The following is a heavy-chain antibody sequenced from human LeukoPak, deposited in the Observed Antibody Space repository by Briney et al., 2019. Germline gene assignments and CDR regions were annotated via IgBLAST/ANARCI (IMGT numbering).Heavy chain of an antibody. D-gene: IGHD2-15*01. Sequence: GGSLRLSCAASGFTLSSYAMTWVRQAPGRGLEWVSSVDGGGGGTYYADSVKGRFTISRDNSKDTLYLQMNSLRAEDTAVYYCARGWVVVAATVAFDIWGQGTMVTVSS. V-gene: IGHV3-23*01. CDR2: VDGGGGGT. J-gene: IGHJ3*02. CDR1: GFTLSSYA. CDR3: ARGWVVVAATVAFDI.